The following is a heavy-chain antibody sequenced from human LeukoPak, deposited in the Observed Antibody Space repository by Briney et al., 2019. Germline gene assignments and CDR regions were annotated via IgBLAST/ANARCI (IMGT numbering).Heavy chain of an antibody. V-gene: IGHV3-21*01. Sequence: SGGSLRLSCAASGFTFSSYSMNWVRQAPGKGLECVSSISSSSSYIYYADSVKGRFTISRDNAKNSLYLQMNSLRAEDTAVYYCARGTPYNWNYLGDYWGQGTLVTVSS. CDR1: GFTFSSYS. CDR3: ARGTPYNWNYLGDY. J-gene: IGHJ4*02. D-gene: IGHD1-7*01. CDR2: ISSSSSYI.